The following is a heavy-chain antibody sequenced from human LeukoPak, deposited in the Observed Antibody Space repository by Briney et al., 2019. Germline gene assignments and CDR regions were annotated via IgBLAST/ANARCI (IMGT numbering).Heavy chain of an antibody. Sequence: PSETLSLTCTVSGVSISSGDYYWSWLRQPPGKGLEWIGYIYYSGSTYYNPSLKSRVTISVDTSKNQFSLKLSSVTAADTAVYYCARQYCSSTSCYRSYNWFDPWGQGTLVTVSS. D-gene: IGHD2-2*01. CDR3: ARQYCSSTSCYRSYNWFDP. CDR1: GVSISSGDYY. CDR2: IYYSGST. V-gene: IGHV4-30-4*08. J-gene: IGHJ5*02.